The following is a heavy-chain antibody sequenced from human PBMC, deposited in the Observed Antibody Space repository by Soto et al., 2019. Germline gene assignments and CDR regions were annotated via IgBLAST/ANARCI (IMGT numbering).Heavy chain of an antibody. D-gene: IGHD3-22*01. CDR1: GGSISSGDHY. Sequence: KTSETLSLTCTVSGGSISSGDHYWSWIRQPPGKGLEWIGYIYYSGTTYHNPSLKSRVTMSVDTSKNQFSLKLSSVTAADTAVYYCATYYDSSGPTYDYWGQGTLVTVSS. V-gene: IGHV4-30-4*01. CDR2: IYYSGTT. J-gene: IGHJ4*02. CDR3: ATYYDSSGPTYDY.